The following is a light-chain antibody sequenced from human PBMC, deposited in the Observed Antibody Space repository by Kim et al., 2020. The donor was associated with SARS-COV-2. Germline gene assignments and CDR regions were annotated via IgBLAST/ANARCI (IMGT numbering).Light chain of an antibody. Sequence: SVSPGERATRSCRASQSISNNLAWYQQKPGQAPRLLIYGASARATGLPARFSGSGSGTEFTLTISSLQSEDFAVYYCQQYSNWPVTFGGGTKLEI. CDR1: QSISNN. CDR2: GAS. J-gene: IGKJ4*01. V-gene: IGKV3-15*01. CDR3: QQYSNWPVT.